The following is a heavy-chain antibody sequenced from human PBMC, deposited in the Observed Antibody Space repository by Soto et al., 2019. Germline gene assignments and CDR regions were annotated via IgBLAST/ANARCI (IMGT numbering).Heavy chain of an antibody. CDR3: ARDTYYYDSSGYHDY. D-gene: IGHD3-22*01. CDR1: GYTFTSYG. J-gene: IGHJ4*02. Sequence: ASVKVSCKASGYTFTSYGISWVRQAPGQGLEWMGWISAYNGNTNYAQKLQGRVTMTTDISTSTAYMELRSLRSEDTAVYYCARDTYYYDSSGYHDYWGQGTLVTVSS. V-gene: IGHV1-18*01. CDR2: ISAYNGNT.